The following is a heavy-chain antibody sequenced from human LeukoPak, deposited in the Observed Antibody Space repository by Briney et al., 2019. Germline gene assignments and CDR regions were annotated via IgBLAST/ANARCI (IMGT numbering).Heavy chain of an antibody. J-gene: IGHJ4*02. CDR1: GFTFSSYA. V-gene: IGHV3-30*01. D-gene: IGHD2-2*01. Sequence: GGSLRLSCAASGFTFSSYAMHWVRQAPGKGLECVAVISYDGSNKYYADSVKGRFTISRDNSKNTLYLQMNSLRAEDTAVYYCARGNLVVPHYYFDYWGQGTLVTVSS. CDR3: ARGNLVVPHYYFDY. CDR2: ISYDGSNK.